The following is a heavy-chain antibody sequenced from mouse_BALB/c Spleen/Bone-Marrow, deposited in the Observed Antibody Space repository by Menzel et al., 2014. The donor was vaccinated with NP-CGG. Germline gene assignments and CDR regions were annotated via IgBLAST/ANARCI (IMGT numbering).Heavy chain of an antibody. CDR2: ISSGSSTV. CDR1: GFTFSSFG. Sequence: EVKLVESGGGLVQPGGSRKLSCAASGFTFSSFGMHWVRQAPEKGLEWVAYISSGSSTVYYADKVMGRFTISRDNPKNTLFLQMTSLRSEDTAMHYCARSGSSSGYFDYWGQGTTLTVSS. J-gene: IGHJ2*01. D-gene: IGHD1-1*01. V-gene: IGHV5-17*02. CDR3: ARSGSSSGYFDY.